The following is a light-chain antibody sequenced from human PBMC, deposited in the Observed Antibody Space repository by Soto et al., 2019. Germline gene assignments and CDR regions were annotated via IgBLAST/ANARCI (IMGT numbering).Light chain of an antibody. CDR3: QQYNNWPG. CDR1: QSVSSN. V-gene: IGKV3-15*01. J-gene: IGKJ1*01. CDR2: GAS. Sequence: EIVMTQSPATLSVSPGERATLSCRASQSVSSNLAWYQQKPGQAPRLLIYGASTRATGIPARFSGSGSGTEFPLTISSLQSEDFAVYYCQQYNNWPGFGQGTKVEIK.